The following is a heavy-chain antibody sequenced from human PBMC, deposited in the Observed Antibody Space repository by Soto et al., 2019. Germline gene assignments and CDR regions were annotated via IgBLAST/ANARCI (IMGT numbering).Heavy chain of an antibody. CDR2: IYYSGST. CDR3: ASRGSSSWYGY. J-gene: IGHJ4*02. D-gene: IGHD6-13*01. Sequence: QLQLQESGPGLVKPSETLSLTCTVSGCSISSSSYYWGWIRQPPGKGLEWIGSIYYSGSTFYNPSLKSSVTISVDTSKNQFSLKPSSVTAADTAVYYCASRGSSSWYGYWGQGTLVTVSS. V-gene: IGHV4-39*01. CDR1: GCSISSSSYY.